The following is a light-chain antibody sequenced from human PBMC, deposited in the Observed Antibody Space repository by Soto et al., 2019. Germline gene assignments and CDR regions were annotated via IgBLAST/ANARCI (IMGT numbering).Light chain of an antibody. CDR2: EAS. J-gene: IGKJ5*01. CDR3: QQRSNWSIT. CDR1: QSVSSN. Sequence: EIVLTQSPGTLSLSPGERAILSCRASQSVSSNLAWYQQKPGQAPRLLIYEASNRATGIPARFSGSGSGTEFTLTISSLEPEDFAVYYCQQRSNWSITFGQGTRLEIK. V-gene: IGKV3-11*01.